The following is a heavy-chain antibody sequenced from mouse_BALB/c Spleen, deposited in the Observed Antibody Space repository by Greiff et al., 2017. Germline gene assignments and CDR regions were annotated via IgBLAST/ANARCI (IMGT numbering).Heavy chain of an antibody. D-gene: IGHD1-1*01. J-gene: IGHJ4*01. CDR3: GRSITTVVADYYAMDY. CDR2: INPYNGDT. Sequence: VQLQQSGAELVRPGVSVKISCKASGYSFTGYFMNWVKQSHGKSLEWIGRINPYNGDTFYNQKFKGKATLTVDKSSSTAHMELLSLTSEDSAVYYCGRSITTVVADYYAMDYWGQGTSVTVSS. V-gene: IGHV1-37*01. CDR1: GYSFTGYF.